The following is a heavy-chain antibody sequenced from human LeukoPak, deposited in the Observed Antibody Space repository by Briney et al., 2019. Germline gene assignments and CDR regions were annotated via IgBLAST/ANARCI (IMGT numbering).Heavy chain of an antibody. CDR2: INPNSGGT. J-gene: IGHJ4*02. V-gene: IGHV1-2*02. Sequence: GASVKVSCKASGYTFTGYYMHWVRQVPGQGLEWMGWINPNSGGTNYAQKFQGRVTMTRDTSISTAYMELSRLRSDDTAVYYCARSSGWYGFDYWGQETLVTVSS. CDR1: GYTFTGYY. D-gene: IGHD6-19*01. CDR3: ARSSGWYGFDY.